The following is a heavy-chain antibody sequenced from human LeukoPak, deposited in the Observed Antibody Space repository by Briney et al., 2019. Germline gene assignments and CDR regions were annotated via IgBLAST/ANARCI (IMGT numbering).Heavy chain of an antibody. V-gene: IGHV3-21*01. CDR3: ARAQPATTDAFDI. CDR1: GFTFSSYS. J-gene: IGHJ3*02. Sequence: GGSLRLSCAASGFTFSSYSMNWVRQAPGKGLEWVSSISSSSSYIYYADSVKGRFTITRDNAKNSLYLQMNSLRAEDTAVYYCARAQPATTDAFDIWGQGTMVTVSS. D-gene: IGHD6-25*01. CDR2: ISSSSSYI.